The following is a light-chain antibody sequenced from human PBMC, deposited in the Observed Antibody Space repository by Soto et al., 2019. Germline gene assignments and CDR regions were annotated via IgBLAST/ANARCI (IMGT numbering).Light chain of an antibody. CDR1: QSVSSSY. CDR3: QQYGSS. CDR2: GAS. Sequence: EIVLTQSPGTLSLSPGERATLSCRASQSVSSSYLAWYQQKPGQAPRLLIYGASSRATGIPDRFSGSGSGTEFNITISSLEPEDFVVYYCQQYGSSFGQGTKVEIK. V-gene: IGKV3-20*01. J-gene: IGKJ1*01.